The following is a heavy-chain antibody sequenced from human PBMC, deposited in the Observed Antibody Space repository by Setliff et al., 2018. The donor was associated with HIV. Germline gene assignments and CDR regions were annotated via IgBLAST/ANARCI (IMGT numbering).Heavy chain of an antibody. Sequence: PSETLSLTCTVSGDSIGDYYWSWIRQPAGKGLEWIGRVYASAYSNYNPSLKSRVTMSVDTSQNQFSLKLRSVNAADTAVYYCARDWVTRSNYYGSGSPWYFDFWGRGILVTVS. V-gene: IGHV4-4*07. CDR3: ARDWVTRSNYYGSGSPWYFDF. CDR1: GDSIGDYY. D-gene: IGHD3-10*01. J-gene: IGHJ2*01. CDR2: VYASAYS.